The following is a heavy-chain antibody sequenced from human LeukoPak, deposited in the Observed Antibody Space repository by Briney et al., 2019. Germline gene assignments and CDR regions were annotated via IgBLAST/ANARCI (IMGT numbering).Heavy chain of an antibody. Sequence: PSETLSLTCAVSGGSISNYYWSWIRQPPGKELEWIGSIYSSGSANYHPSLKSRVTISVDTSKNQFSLNLSSVTAADTAVYYCARARRSGTSFSFDNWGQGTLVTVSS. CDR2: IYSSGSA. V-gene: IGHV4-59*01. J-gene: IGHJ4*02. D-gene: IGHD2-2*01. CDR1: GGSISNYY. CDR3: ARARRSGTSFSFDN.